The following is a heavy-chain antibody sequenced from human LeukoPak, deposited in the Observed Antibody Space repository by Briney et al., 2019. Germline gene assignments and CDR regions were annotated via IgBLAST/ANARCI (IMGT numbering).Heavy chain of an antibody. D-gene: IGHD3-22*01. J-gene: IGHJ3*02. CDR1: GFTFSSNA. CDR3: AKDWGGQWLLDAFDI. V-gene: IGHV3-23*01. CDR2: ISGSGGDT. Sequence: GGSLRLSCAASGFTFSSNAMSWVRQAPGKGLEWVSAISGSGGDTYYADSVKGRHTISRDNSKNTLYLQMNSLRAEDTAVYYCAKDWGGQWLLDAFDIWGQGTMVTVSS.